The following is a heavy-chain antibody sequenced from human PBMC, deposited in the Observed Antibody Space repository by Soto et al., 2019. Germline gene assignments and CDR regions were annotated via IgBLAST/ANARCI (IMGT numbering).Heavy chain of an antibody. CDR2: IDPSDSYT. J-gene: IGHJ6*02. Sequence: GESLKISCKGSGYSFTSYWISWVRQMPGKGLEWMGRIDPSDSYTNYSPSFQDHVTISADKSISTAYLQWSSLKASDTAMYYCARAGIFGVVNHDYYYYHGMDVWGQRTTVTVS. D-gene: IGHD3-3*01. CDR3: ARAGIFGVVNHDYYYYHGMDV. CDR1: GYSFTSYW. V-gene: IGHV5-10-1*01.